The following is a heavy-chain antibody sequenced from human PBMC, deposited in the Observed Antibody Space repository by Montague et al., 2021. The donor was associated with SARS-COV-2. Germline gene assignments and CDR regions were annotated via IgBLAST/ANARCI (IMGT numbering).Heavy chain of an antibody. D-gene: IGHD4-17*01. CDR2: ICYRGST. Sequence: SETLSLTCTVSGGSISRCYCSWIRQPPGKGLEWIGYICYRGSTNSNPSLKRQVTIPVYTAMNQFHLKLSSVTAADTAVYYCARHHPVVGVRPWGQGTLVTVSS. CDR3: ARHHPVVGVRP. CDR1: GGSISRCY. J-gene: IGHJ5*02. V-gene: IGHV4-59*08.